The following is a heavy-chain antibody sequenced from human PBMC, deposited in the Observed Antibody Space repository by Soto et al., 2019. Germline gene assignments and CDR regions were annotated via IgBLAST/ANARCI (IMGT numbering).Heavy chain of an antibody. CDR1: GFSLTALA. CDR3: TDTNTAIELRRAPYTVAL. J-gene: IGHJ3*01. Sequence: QVHLVQSGAEVKKPGASVKVSCKVSGFSLTALAMHWVRQAPGTGLEWMGGFDPENDETLYSQKYQGRIAMTADTTTATVYLEQSSLISGDTAVYYCTDTNTAIELRRAPYTVALGGQWSMVTVSS. CDR2: FDPENDET. V-gene: IGHV1-24*01. D-gene: IGHD3-16*01.